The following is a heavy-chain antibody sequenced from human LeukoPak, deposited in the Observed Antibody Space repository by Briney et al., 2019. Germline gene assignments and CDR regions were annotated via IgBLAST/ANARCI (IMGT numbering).Heavy chain of an antibody. CDR3: ARQKCTSTSCLTKNAFDI. CDR2: IYTSGST. Sequence: PSETLSLTCTVSGSISSYYWSWIGQPPGKGLEWIGYIYTSGSTNYNPSLKSRVTISVDTSKNQFSLDLSSVTAADTAVYYCARQKCTSTSCLTKNAFDIWGQGTMVTVSS. CDR1: GSISSYY. V-gene: IGHV4-4*09. J-gene: IGHJ3*02. D-gene: IGHD2-2*01.